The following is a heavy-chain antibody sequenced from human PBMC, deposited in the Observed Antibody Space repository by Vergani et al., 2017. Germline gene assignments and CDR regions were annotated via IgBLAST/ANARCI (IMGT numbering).Heavy chain of an antibody. J-gene: IGHJ6*02. CDR2: IIPIFGTA. Sequence: QVQLVQSGAEVKKPGSSVKVSCKASGGTFSSYAISWVRQAPGQGLEWMGGIIPIFGTANYAQKFQGRVTITADESTSTAYMELSSLRSEDTAVYYCAGELEDGSGSYRHYYYDYGMDVWGQGTTVTVSS. CDR1: GGTFSSYA. D-gene: IGHD3-10*01. V-gene: IGHV1-69*12. CDR3: AGELEDGSGSYRHYYYDYGMDV.